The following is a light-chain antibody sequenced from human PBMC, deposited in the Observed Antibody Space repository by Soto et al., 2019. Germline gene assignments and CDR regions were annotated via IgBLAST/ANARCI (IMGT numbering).Light chain of an antibody. CDR3: SSYTSSSTLRV. J-gene: IGLJ3*02. Sequence: QSALTQPASVSGSPGQSITISCTGNSSDVGGYNYVSWYQQHPGKAPKLMIYDVSNRPSGVSNRFSGAKSGNTASLTISGLQAEDEVDYYCSSYTSSSTLRVFGRGTKLTVL. CDR1: SSDVGGYNY. CDR2: DVS. V-gene: IGLV2-14*01.